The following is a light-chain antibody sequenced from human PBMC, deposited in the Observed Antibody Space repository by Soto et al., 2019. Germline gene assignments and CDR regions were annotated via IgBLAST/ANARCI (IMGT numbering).Light chain of an antibody. CDR3: QQYTSYSPMYT. CDR1: QSISSW. J-gene: IGKJ2*01. CDR2: DAS. Sequence: DIQMTQSPSTLSASVGDRVTITCRASQSISSWLAWYQQKPGKAPKLLIYDASSLESGVPSRFSGSGSGTEFTLTISSLQPDDFATYFSQQYTSYSPMYTFGQGTKLEIK. V-gene: IGKV1-5*01.